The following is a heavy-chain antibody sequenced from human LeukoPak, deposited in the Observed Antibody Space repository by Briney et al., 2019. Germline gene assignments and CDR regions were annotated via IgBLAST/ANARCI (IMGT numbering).Heavy chain of an antibody. CDR3: ARDRGDQLLANWFDP. V-gene: IGHV3-7*01. D-gene: IGHD2-2*01. Sequence: GGSLRLSCAASGFTFSSYLMSWVRQAPGKGLEWVANIKQDGSEKYYVDSVKGRFTISRDNAKNSLYLQMNSLRAEDTAVYYCARDRGDQLLANWFDPWGQGTLVTVSS. CDR2: IKQDGSEK. CDR1: GFTFSSYL. J-gene: IGHJ5*02.